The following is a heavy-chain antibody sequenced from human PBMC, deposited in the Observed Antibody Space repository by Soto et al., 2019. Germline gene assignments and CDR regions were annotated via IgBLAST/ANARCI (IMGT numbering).Heavy chain of an antibody. Sequence: SETLSLTCAVYGGSFSGYYWSWIRQPPGKGLEWIGEINHSGSTNYNPSLKSRVTISVDTSKNQFSLKLSSVTAADTAVYYCARGYNDNVVPAAIGPYYYYYYMDVWGKGTTVTVSS. CDR3: ARGYNDNVVPAAIGPYYYYYYMDV. J-gene: IGHJ6*03. D-gene: IGHD2-2*01. CDR2: INHSGST. CDR1: GGSFSGYY. V-gene: IGHV4-34*01.